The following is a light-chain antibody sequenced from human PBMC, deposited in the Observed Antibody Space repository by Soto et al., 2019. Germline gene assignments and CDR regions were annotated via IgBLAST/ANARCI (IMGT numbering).Light chain of an antibody. CDR1: QSVNSNY. CDR2: GAS. V-gene: IGKV3-20*01. J-gene: IGKJ1*01. Sequence: EIVLTQSPGTLSLSPGERATLSCRASQSVNSNYLAWYQRKPGQAPRLLIYGASNRATDSPYRLSASGSGTDFSLTITRLEAEDFAVYYCKQYDSTPPTFGQGTKVAVK. CDR3: KQYDSTPPT.